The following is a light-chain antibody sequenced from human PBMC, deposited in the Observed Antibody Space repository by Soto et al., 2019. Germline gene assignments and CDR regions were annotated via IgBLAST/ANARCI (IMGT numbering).Light chain of an antibody. J-gene: IGLJ3*02. CDR2: LNSDGSH. Sequence: QSVLTQSPSASASLGASVKLTCTLSSGHSSYAIAWYQQQPEKGPRYLMKLNSDGSHTKGDGIPDRFSGSSSGAERYLTISSLQSEDEAYYYCQTWGTGYWVFGGGTKLTVL. CDR1: SGHSSYA. V-gene: IGLV4-69*01. CDR3: QTWGTGYWV.